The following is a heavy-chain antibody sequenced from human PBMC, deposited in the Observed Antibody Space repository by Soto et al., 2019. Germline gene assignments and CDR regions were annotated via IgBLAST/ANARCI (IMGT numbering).Heavy chain of an antibody. CDR3: ARAPGFYGDFFDY. Sequence: ASVKVSCKASGYTFISYPMHWVRQAPGQRLEWMGWINAGNGNTKYSQKFQGRVTITRDTSASTAYMELSSLRSEDTALYYCARAPGFYGDFFDYWGQGTLVTVSS. D-gene: IGHD4-17*01. V-gene: IGHV1-3*01. CDR2: INAGNGNT. CDR1: GYTFISYP. J-gene: IGHJ4*02.